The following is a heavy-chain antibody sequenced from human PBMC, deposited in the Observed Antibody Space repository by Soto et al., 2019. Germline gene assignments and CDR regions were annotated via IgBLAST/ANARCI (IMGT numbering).Heavy chain of an antibody. D-gene: IGHD6-19*01. Sequence: GGSLRLSCAASGFTFSSYGMHWVRQAPGKGLEWVAVIWYDGSNKYYADSVKGRFTISRDNSKNTLYLQMNSLRAEDTAVYYCARVNAVAGNNDYWGQGTLVTVSS. J-gene: IGHJ4*02. CDR1: GFTFSSYG. CDR3: ARVNAVAGNNDY. V-gene: IGHV3-33*01. CDR2: IWYDGSNK.